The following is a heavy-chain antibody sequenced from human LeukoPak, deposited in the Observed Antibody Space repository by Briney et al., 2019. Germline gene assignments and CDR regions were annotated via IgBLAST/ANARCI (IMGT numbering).Heavy chain of an antibody. J-gene: IGHJ6*02. CDR2: IYPGDSDT. CDR1: GYSFTKYW. D-gene: IGHD2-15*01. CDR3: AKQQGRAIDKDYAMDV. V-gene: IGHV5-51*01. Sequence: GESLKISCKGSGYSFTKYWIGWVRQLPGKGLEWMGIIYPGDSDTRCSPSFQGQVTISADKSISTAYLQWSSLKASDTAMYYCAKQQGRAIDKDYAMDVWGQGTTVTVSS.